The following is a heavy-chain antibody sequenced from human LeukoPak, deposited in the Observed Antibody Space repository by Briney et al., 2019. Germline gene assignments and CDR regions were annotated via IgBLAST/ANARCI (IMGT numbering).Heavy chain of an antibody. CDR2: IYPGDSDT. J-gene: IGHJ4*02. CDR1: GSSFTSYW. Sequence: GESLKISCKGSGSSFTSYWIGWVRPMPGKGLEWMGIIYPGDSDTRYSPSFQGQVTISADKSISTAYLQWSSLKASDTAMYYCAGPNDFWSGYYHYWGQGTLVTVSS. D-gene: IGHD3-3*01. V-gene: IGHV5-51*01. CDR3: AGPNDFWSGYYHY.